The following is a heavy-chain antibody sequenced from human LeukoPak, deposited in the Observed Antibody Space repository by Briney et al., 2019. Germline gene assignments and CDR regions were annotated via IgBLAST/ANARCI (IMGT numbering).Heavy chain of an antibody. V-gene: IGHV4-34*01. CDR1: GGSFSGYY. CDR3: ARYGYSYGLDY. Sequence: SETLSLTCAVYGGSFSGYYWSWIRQPPGKGLEWIGEINHSGSTNYNPFLKSRVTISVDTSKNQFSLKLSSVTAADTAVYYCARYGYSYGLDYWGQGTLVTVSS. J-gene: IGHJ4*02. D-gene: IGHD5-18*01. CDR2: INHSGST.